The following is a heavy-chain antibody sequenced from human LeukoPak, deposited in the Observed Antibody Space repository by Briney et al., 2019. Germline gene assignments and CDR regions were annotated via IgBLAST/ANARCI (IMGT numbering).Heavy chain of an antibody. D-gene: IGHD1-26*01. J-gene: IGHJ4*02. CDR3: ARGIVAFDY. CDR2: IYSGGST. V-gene: IGHV3-53*01. CDR1: GFTVSSNY. Sequence: GGSLRLSCAPSGFTVSSNYMSWVRQAPGGGLEWVSVIYSGGSTYYADSVKGRFTISRDNSKNTLYLQMNSLRAEDTAVYYCARGIVAFDYWGQGTLVTVSS.